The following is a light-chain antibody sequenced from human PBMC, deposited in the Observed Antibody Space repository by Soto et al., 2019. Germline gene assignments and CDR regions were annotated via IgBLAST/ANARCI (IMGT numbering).Light chain of an antibody. CDR2: STS. V-gene: IGLV7-43*01. CDR3: LLYYGGAQLWV. Sequence: QAVVTQEPSLTVSPGGTVTLTCASSTGAVTSGYYPNWSQQXHGQATKALIYSTSXXTSWTPARFSRSLLGGKAALTLSGVQPEDEAEYYCLLYYGGAQLWVFGGGSKVTV. J-gene: IGLJ3*02. CDR1: TGAVTSGYY.